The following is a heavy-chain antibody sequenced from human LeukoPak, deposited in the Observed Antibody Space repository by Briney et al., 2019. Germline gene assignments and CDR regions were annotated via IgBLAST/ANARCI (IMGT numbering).Heavy chain of an antibody. CDR1: GYSFTGYW. V-gene: IGHV5-51*01. J-gene: IGHJ4*02. CDR2: IYPGDSDT. D-gene: IGHD1-26*01. Sequence: RGESLKISCKGSGYSFTGYWIGWVRQMPGKGLEWMGIIYPGDSDTRNSPSFQGQVTMSADKSISTAYLQWSSLRASDTAMYYCARLVGTTSVFDYWGQGTLVTVSS. CDR3: ARLVGTTSVFDY.